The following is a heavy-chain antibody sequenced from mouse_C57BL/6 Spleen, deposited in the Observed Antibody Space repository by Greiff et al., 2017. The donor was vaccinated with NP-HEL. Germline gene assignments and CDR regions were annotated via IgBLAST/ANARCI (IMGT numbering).Heavy chain of an antibody. CDR1: GFNIKDDY. V-gene: IGHV14-4*01. D-gene: IGHD2-14*01. CDR2: IDPENGDT. CDR3: TTGVLFAY. J-gene: IGHJ3*01. Sequence: EVQLQQSGAELVRPGASVKLSCTASGFNIKDDYMHWVKQRPEQGLEWIGWIDPENGDTEYASKFQGKATITADTSSNTAYLQLSSLTSEDTAVYYCTTGVLFAYWGQGTLVTVSA.